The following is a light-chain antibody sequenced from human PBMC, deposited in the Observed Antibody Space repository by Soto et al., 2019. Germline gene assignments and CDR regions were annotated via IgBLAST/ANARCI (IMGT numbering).Light chain of an antibody. CDR3: QQFGSSPRT. CDR1: QSFVNMC. Sequence: IVLTQSPGTLSLSPGERATLSCRAIQSFVNMCLAWYQQKHCQAPRLLMYGASRRPTGIPDRFSGSGSGTDFTLTISRLEPEDFAVYYCQQFGSSPRTFGQGTKVDIK. J-gene: IGKJ1*01. V-gene: IGKV3-20*01. CDR2: GAS.